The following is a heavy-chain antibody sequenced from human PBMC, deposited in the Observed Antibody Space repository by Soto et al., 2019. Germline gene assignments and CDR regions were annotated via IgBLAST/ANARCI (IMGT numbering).Heavy chain of an antibody. V-gene: IGHV4-61*01. CDR1: GGSVSSGSYY. J-gene: IGHJ3*02. CDR2: IYYSGST. CDR3: ARVTYYYDSSGYYYPKDAFDI. D-gene: IGHD3-22*01. Sequence: PSETLSLTCTVSGGSVSSGSYYWSWIRQPPVKGLEWIGYIYYSGSTNYNPSLRSGVTISVDTSKNQFSLKLSSVTAADTAVYYCARVTYYYDSSGYYYPKDAFDIWGQGTMVTVSS.